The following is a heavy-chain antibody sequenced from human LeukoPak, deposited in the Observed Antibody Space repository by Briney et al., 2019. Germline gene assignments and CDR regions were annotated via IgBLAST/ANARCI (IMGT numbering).Heavy chain of an antibody. Sequence: PGGSLRLSCAASGFTFSSYWMHWVRQVPGKGLVWASRINSDGSSTSYADSVKGRFTISRDNAKNTLYLQMNSLRAEDTAMYYCARMRVVAGTIGYGMDVWGQGTTVTVS. CDR1: GFTFSSYW. CDR2: INSDGSST. J-gene: IGHJ6*02. V-gene: IGHV3-74*01. CDR3: ARMRVVAGTIGYGMDV. D-gene: IGHD6-19*01.